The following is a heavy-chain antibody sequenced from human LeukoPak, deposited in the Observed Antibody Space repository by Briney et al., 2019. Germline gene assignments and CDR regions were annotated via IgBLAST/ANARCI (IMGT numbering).Heavy chain of an antibody. V-gene: IGHV4-34*01. CDR1: GGSFSGYY. J-gene: IGHJ4*02. Sequence: SETLSLTCAVYGGSFSGYYRSWIRQPPGKGLEWIGEINHSGSTNYNPSLKSRVTISVDTSKNQFSLKLSSVTAADTAVYYCARGRGPYYYDSSGYYSPVGGFDYWGQGTLVTVSS. D-gene: IGHD3-22*01. CDR2: INHSGST. CDR3: ARGRGPYYYDSSGYYSPVGGFDY.